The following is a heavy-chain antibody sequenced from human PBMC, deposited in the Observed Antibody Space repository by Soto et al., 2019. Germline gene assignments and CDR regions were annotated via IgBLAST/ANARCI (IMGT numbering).Heavy chain of an antibody. CDR2: IYYSGST. CDR3: ASRFYDSSGPYHDAFDV. J-gene: IGHJ3*01. D-gene: IGHD3-22*01. Sequence: QLQLQESGPGLVKPSETLSLTCTVSRGSISSRTYYWGWIRQAPGMGLEWIGSIYYSGSTYYNPSLNSPVTISVDTSKNQFSLKLSSVTAADTAIYYCASRFYDSSGPYHDAFDVWGPGTMVTV. CDR1: RGSISSRTYY. V-gene: IGHV4-39*01.